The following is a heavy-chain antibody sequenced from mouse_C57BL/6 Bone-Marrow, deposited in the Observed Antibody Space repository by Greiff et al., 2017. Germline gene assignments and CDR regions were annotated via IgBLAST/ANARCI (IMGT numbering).Heavy chain of an antibody. CDR2: IDPSDSYT. J-gene: IGHJ4*01. V-gene: IGHV1-50*01. D-gene: IGHD1-1*01. Sequence: QVQLQQPGAELVKPGASVKLSCKASGYTFTSYWMQWVKQRPGQGLEWIGEIDPSDSYTNYNQKFKGKATLTVDTSSSTAYMQLSSLTSEDSAVYYCASITTVVATGYYAMYYWGQGTSVTVSS. CDR3: ASITTVVATGYYAMYY. CDR1: GYTFTSYW.